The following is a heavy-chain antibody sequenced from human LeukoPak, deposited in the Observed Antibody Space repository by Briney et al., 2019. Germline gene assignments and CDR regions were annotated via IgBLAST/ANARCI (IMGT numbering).Heavy chain of an antibody. Sequence: WVRQAPGQGLEWIGSIYYSGSTYYNPSLKSRVTISVDTSKNQFSLKLSSVTAADTAVYYCAKVVPKVVLRFLEWPPDYWGQGTLVTVSS. V-gene: IGHV4-39*07. CDR3: AKVVPKVVLRFLEWPPDY. D-gene: IGHD3-3*01. J-gene: IGHJ4*02. CDR2: IYYSGST.